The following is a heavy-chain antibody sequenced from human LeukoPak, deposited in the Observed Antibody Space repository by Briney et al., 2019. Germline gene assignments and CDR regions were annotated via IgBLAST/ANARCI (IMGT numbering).Heavy chain of an antibody. CDR3: AKAGPGRSSSWRFDY. V-gene: IGHV3-23*01. D-gene: IGHD6-13*01. Sequence: GGSLRLSCAASGFTFSSYSMNWVRQAPGKGLEWVSAISGSGGSTYYADSVKGRFTISRDNSKNTLYLQMNSLRAEDTAVYYCAKAGPGRSSSWRFDYWGQGTLVTVSS. J-gene: IGHJ4*02. CDR2: ISGSGGST. CDR1: GFTFSSYS.